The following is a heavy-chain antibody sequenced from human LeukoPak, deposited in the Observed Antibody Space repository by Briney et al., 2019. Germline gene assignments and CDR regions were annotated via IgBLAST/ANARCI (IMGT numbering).Heavy chain of an antibody. Sequence: ASVKVSCKASGYTFTSYGISWVRQGPGQGLECMGCISAYNGNTNYAQKLQGRVTMTTDTSTSTAYMELRSLRSDDTAVYYCASGDSSGWYEYDAFDIWGQGTMVTVSS. D-gene: IGHD6-19*01. CDR1: GYTFTSYG. CDR2: ISAYNGNT. J-gene: IGHJ3*02. V-gene: IGHV1-18*01. CDR3: ASGDSSGWYEYDAFDI.